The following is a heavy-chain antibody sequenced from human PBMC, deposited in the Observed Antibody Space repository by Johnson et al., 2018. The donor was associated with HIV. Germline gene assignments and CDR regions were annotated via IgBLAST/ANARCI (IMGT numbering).Heavy chain of an antibody. V-gene: IGHV3-15*01. Sequence: VQLVESGGGLIQPGGSLRLSCAASGFTFSNAWMSWVRQAPGTGLEWVGRIKSKTDGGPTDYAAHGKGRFTISRDDSKNTLYLQMNSLKTEDTAVYYCTTCSRSGAFDIWGQGTMVTVSS. CDR2: IKSKTDGGPT. CDR3: TTCSRSGAFDI. D-gene: IGHD6-13*01. J-gene: IGHJ3*02. CDR1: GFTFSNAW.